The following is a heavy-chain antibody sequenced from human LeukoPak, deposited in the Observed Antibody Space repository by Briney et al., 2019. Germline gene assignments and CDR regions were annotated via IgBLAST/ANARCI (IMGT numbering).Heavy chain of an antibody. J-gene: IGHJ5*02. V-gene: IGHV4-59*01. CDR3: ARLQENEMTAGYNWFDP. CDR1: GGSISSYD. D-gene: IGHD2-21*02. Sequence: PSETLSLTCTVSGGSISSYDWSWIRQPPGRGLEWIAYISHSGNTNYNPSLKSRVTISADTSKNQFSLKLSSVTAADTAVYYCARLQENEMTAGYNWFDPWGQGTLVTVSS. CDR2: ISHSGNT.